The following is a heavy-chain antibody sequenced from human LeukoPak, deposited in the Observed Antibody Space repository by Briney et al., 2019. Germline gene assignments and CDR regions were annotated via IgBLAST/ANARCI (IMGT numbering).Heavy chain of an antibody. CDR3: ASYYYDSRDAFDI. CDR2: IYYSGST. J-gene: IGHJ3*02. V-gene: IGHV4-59*01. CDR1: GGSISSYY. D-gene: IGHD3-22*01. Sequence: SETLSLTCTVSGGSISSYYWSWIRQPPGKGLEWIGYIYYSGSTNYNPSLKSRVTISVDTSKNQFSLKLSSVTAADTAVYYCASYYYDSRDAFDIWGQGTMVTVSS.